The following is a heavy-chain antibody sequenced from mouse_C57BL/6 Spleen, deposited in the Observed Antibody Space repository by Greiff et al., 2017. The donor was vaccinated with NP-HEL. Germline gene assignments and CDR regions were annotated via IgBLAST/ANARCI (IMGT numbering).Heavy chain of an antibody. CDR2: INPNNGGT. J-gene: IGHJ2*01. Sequence: EVQLQQSGPELVKPGASVKISCKASGYTFTDYYMNWVKQSHGKSLEWIGDINPNNGGTSYNQKFKGKATLTVDKSSSTAYMELRSLTSEDSAVYYCARYYYGSSYGWSYWGQGTTLTVSS. CDR3: ARYYYGSSYGWSY. V-gene: IGHV1-26*01. D-gene: IGHD1-1*01. CDR1: GYTFTDYY.